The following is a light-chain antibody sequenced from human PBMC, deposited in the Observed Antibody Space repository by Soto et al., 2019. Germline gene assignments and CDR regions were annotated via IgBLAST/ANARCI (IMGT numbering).Light chain of an antibody. CDR1: QSVSRY. CDR2: DAS. Sequence: EVVLTQSPATLSLSPGERATLSCRASQSVSRYLAWYQQKPGQAPRLLIFDASNRATGIPARFSASGSGTDFTLTIRGLEAEDSAVYYCQQRSDWPITFGQGTRLDIK. J-gene: IGKJ5*01. V-gene: IGKV3-11*01. CDR3: QQRSDWPIT.